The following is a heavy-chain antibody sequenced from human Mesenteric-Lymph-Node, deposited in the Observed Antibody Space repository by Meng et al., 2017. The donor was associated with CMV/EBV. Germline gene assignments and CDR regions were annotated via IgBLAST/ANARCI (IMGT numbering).Heavy chain of an antibody. CDR3: AKDLGVAATRGKDV. CDR2: ISPDTTYK. J-gene: IGHJ6*02. Sequence: GESLKISCAASGFTFSDYWMSWVRQAPGKGLEWVSSISPDTTYKNYAASVKGRFTISRDNAKNSIYLQMNSLRAEDTAVYYCAKDLGVAATRGKDVWGQGTTVTVSS. CDR1: GFTFSDYW. V-gene: IGHV3-21*01. D-gene: IGHD2-8*01.